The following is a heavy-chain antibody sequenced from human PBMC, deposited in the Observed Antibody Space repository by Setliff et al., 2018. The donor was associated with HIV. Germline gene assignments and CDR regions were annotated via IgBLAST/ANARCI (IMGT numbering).Heavy chain of an antibody. J-gene: IGHJ4*02. Sequence: PSETLSLTCTVSGASISSGSYYWSWIRQPAGKGLEWIGHIYTSGSTNYSPSLKSRVTISVDTSKKQFSLKLSSVTVADTAVYYCARDRRYSPHYFDYWGQGTLVTVSS. D-gene: IGHD1-26*01. CDR2: IYTSGST. CDR1: GASISSGSYY. V-gene: IGHV4-61*09. CDR3: ARDRRYSPHYFDY.